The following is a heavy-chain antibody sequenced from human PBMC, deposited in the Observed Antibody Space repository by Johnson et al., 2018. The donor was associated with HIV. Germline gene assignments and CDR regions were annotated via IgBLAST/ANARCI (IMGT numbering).Heavy chain of an antibody. CDR1: GFTFSSYW. D-gene: IGHD3-22*01. V-gene: IGHV3-7*05. CDR2: ISYDGSDK. J-gene: IGHJ3*02. CDR3: ARVSTMIVVARNDAFDI. Sequence: VQLVESGGGLVQPGGSLRLSCAASGFTFSSYWMSWVRQAPGKGLEWVAVISYDGSDKYYADSVKGRFTISRDSAKNSLYLQMNSLRAEDTALYYCARVSTMIVVARNDAFDIWGQGTMVTVSS.